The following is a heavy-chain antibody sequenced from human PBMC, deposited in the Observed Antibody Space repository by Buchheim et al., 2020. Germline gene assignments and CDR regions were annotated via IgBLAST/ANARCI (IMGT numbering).Heavy chain of an antibody. J-gene: IGHJ4*02. Sequence: QVQLVESGGGVVQPGRSLRLSCAASGFTFSSYGMHWVRQAPGKGLEWVAVISYDGSNKYYADSVKGRFTISRDNSKNKLDLQMNSLRAEDTAVYYCAKYYYDSSNYHGVPGNWGQGTL. V-gene: IGHV3-30*18. CDR3: AKYYYDSSNYHGVPGN. CDR1: GFTFSSYG. CDR2: ISYDGSNK. D-gene: IGHD3-22*01.